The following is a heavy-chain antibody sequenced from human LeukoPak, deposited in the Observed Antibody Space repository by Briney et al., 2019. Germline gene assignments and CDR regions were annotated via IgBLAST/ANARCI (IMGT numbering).Heavy chain of an antibody. CDR1: GFTFDDYA. D-gene: IGHD6-13*01. CDR3: ASSFPGLDY. V-gene: IGHV3-9*01. Sequence: GRSLRLSCAASGFTFDDYAMHWVRQAPGKGLEWVSGINWNSGSIGYADSVKGRFTISRDNAKNSLYLQMNSLRAEDTAVYYCASSFPGLDYWGQGTLVTVSS. J-gene: IGHJ4*02. CDR2: INWNSGSI.